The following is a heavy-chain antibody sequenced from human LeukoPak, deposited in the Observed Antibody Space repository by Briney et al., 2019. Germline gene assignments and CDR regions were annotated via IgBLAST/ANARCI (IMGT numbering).Heavy chain of an antibody. CDR1: GFTFSDHY. J-gene: IGHJ4*02. CDR3: ARRATAGRCFDY. V-gene: IGHV3-72*01. Sequence: GGSLRLSCAASGFTFSDHYMDWVRQAPGKGLEWVGRTRNKANSYTTEYAASVKGRFTISRDDSKNSLYLQMDSLKTEDTAVYYCARRATAGRCFDYWGQGTLVTVSS. CDR2: TRNKANSYTT. D-gene: IGHD6-13*01.